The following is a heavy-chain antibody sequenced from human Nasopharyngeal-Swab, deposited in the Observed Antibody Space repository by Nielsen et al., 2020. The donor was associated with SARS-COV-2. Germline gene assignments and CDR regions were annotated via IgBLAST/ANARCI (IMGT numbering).Heavy chain of an antibody. CDR1: GGSIISTTYY. CDR3: ASSGWLHPFDN. J-gene: IGHJ4*02. Sequence: ESLKISCAVSGGSIISTTYYWGWIRQPPGKGLEWIGSVYYSGYTYYNPSLKSRVTISVDTSKNQFSLKLYSVTAADTAVYYCASSGWLHPFDNWGPGTLVTVSS. D-gene: IGHD5-24*01. CDR2: VYYSGYT. V-gene: IGHV4-39*01.